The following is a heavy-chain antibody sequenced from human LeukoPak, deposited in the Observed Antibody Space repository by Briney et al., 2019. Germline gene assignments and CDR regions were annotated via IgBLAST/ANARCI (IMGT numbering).Heavy chain of an antibody. J-gene: IGHJ5*02. CDR2: IYTSGST. CDR3: ARAQYDFWSGYSNWFDP. D-gene: IGHD3-3*01. V-gene: IGHV4-4*07. Sequence: SETLSLTCTVSGGSISSYYWSWIRQPAGKGLEWIGRIYTSGSTNYNPSLKSRVTMSVDTSKNQFSLKLSSVTAADTAVYYCARAQYDFWSGYSNWFDPWGQGTLVTVSS. CDR1: GGSISSYY.